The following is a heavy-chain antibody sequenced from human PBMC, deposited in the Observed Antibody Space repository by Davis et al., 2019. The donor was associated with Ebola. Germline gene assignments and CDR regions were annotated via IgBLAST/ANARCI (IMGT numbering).Heavy chain of an antibody. Sequence: ASVKVSCKASGYSFTSYGITWVRQAPGQGLEWMGWISASNVNTEYAQKFQGRVTMTTDTSTNTVYMELRSLRSDDTAVYYCARVKGSSWNWIDPWGQGTLVTVSS. D-gene: IGHD6-13*01. J-gene: IGHJ5*02. CDR2: ISASNVNT. CDR1: GYSFTSYG. V-gene: IGHV1-18*04. CDR3: ARVKGSSWNWIDP.